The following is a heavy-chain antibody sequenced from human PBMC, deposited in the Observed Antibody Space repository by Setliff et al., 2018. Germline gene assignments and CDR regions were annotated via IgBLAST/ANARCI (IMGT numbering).Heavy chain of an antibody. CDR1: GGTFSSYA. J-gene: IGHJ6*03. D-gene: IGHD3-16*01. V-gene: IGHV1-69*13. Sequence: ASVKVSCKASGGTFSSYAITWVRRAPGQGLEWMGGIIPILGTVNYAQKFQGRVTITADEPTSTAYMELSSLRSEDTAVYYCARNGKAGEIMRSYYYYMDVWGKGTTVTVSS. CDR2: IIPILGTV. CDR3: ARNGKAGEIMRSYYYYMDV.